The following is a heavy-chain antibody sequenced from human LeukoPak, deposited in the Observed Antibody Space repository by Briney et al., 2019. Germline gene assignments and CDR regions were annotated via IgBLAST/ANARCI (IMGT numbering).Heavy chain of an antibody. Sequence: SQTLSLTCAISGDSVSSNSAAWNWIRQSPSRGLEWLGRTYYRSKWYNDYAVSVKSRITINPDTSKNQFSLQLNSVTPEDTAVYYCARGNGEHGAAAGTRNYYYYGMDVWGQGTTVTVSS. V-gene: IGHV6-1*01. D-gene: IGHD6-13*01. CDR1: GDSVSSNSAA. CDR2: TYYRSKWYN. J-gene: IGHJ6*02. CDR3: ARGNGEHGAAAGTRNYYYYGMDV.